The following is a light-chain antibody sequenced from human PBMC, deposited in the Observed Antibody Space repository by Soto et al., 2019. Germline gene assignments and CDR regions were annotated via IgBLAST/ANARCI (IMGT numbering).Light chain of an antibody. CDR1: QSIATY. Sequence: EIQMTQSPSSLSASVGDRVTITCRTSQSIATYLTWYQQKPGKAPKLLIYFASRLESGVPSRFSGSGSGTDFTLTISSLQSEDFATYYCQQSYSTPPTFGQATRLEIK. CDR3: QQSYSTPPT. CDR2: FAS. V-gene: IGKV1-39*01. J-gene: IGKJ5*01.